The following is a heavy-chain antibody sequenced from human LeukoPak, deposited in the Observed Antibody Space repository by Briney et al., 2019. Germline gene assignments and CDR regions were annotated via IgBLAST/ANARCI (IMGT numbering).Heavy chain of an antibody. Sequence: SETLSLTCSVSGYSISSGYYWGWIRQPPGKGLEWIGSIYHSGKTYYNPSLKSRVTILVDTSKNHFSLKLSSVTAADTAVYYCARESRGYCSGGSCYPGYYYYYMDVWGKGTTVTVSS. CDR1: GYSISSGYY. CDR2: IYHSGKT. D-gene: IGHD2-15*01. V-gene: IGHV4-38-2*02. J-gene: IGHJ6*03. CDR3: ARESRGYCSGGSCYPGYYYYYMDV.